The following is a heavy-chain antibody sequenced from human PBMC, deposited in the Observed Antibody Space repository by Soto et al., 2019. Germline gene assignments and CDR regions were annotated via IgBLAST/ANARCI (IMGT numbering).Heavy chain of an antibody. V-gene: IGHV3-11*01. D-gene: IGHD5-12*01. Sequence: PGGSLRLSCAASGFTFSDYYMNWIRQAPGKGLGWVSYISSSGSTIYYADSVKGRFTISRDNAKNSLYLQMNSLRAEDTAVYYCARDFGDIVATDWSYFDYWGQGTLVTVSS. CDR1: GFTFSDYY. CDR3: ARDFGDIVATDWSYFDY. J-gene: IGHJ4*02. CDR2: ISSSGSTI.